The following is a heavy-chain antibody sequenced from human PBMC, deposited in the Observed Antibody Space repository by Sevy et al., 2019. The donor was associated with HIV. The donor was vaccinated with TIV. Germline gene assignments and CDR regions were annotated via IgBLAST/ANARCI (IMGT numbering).Heavy chain of an antibody. CDR3: ARDRDGSGSSGGYGMDV. Sequence: GGSLRLSCVDSGFTFSRYSMNWVCQAPGKGLESVSSISSSSSYKYYADSVKGRFTISRDNAKKSLYLQMNSLRAEDTAVYYCARDRDGSGSSGGYGMDVWGQGTTVTVSS. D-gene: IGHD3-10*01. V-gene: IGHV3-21*01. J-gene: IGHJ6*02. CDR2: ISSSSSYK. CDR1: GFTFSRYS.